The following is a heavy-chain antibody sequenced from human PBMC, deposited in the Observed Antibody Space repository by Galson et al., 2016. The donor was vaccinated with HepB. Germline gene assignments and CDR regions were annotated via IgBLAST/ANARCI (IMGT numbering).Heavy chain of an antibody. J-gene: IGHJ5*02. Sequence: SLRLSCAASGFTFSDYYMTWIRQAPGKGLEWVAYISSSGRTTYYADSVKGRFTISRDNPKTSLYLQMNSLRVEDTAVYYCARDWTGYSNGGWVDPGGRGTLVTVSS. CDR1: GFTFSDYY. CDR3: ARDWTGYSNGGWVDP. V-gene: IGHV3-11*01. D-gene: IGHD6-19*01. CDR2: ISSSGRTT.